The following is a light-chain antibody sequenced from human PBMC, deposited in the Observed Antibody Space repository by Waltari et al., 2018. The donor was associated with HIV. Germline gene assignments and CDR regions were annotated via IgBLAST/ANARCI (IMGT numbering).Light chain of an antibody. Sequence: DIQLTQSPSFLSASVGDIVTITCRASQGISSYFAWYQQKPGKAPKLLIYAASTLQSGVPSRFSGSGSGTEFTLTISSLQPEDFATYYCQQLNSYPPVWTFGQGTKVEIK. CDR2: AAS. CDR3: QQLNSYPPVWT. J-gene: IGKJ1*01. CDR1: QGISSY. V-gene: IGKV1-9*01.